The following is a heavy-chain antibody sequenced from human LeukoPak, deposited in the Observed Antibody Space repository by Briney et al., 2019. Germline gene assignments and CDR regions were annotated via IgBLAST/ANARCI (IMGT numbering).Heavy chain of an antibody. J-gene: IGHJ2*01. CDR1: GGSISSGSYY. D-gene: IGHD3-22*01. CDR3: AREGYYDSSGSWYFDL. Sequence: SQTLSLXCTVSGGSISSGSYYWSWIRQPAGKGLEWIGRIYTSGSTNYNPSLKSRVTISVDTSKNQFSLKLSSVTAADTAVYYCAREGYYDSSGSWYFDLWGRGTLVTVSS. V-gene: IGHV4-61*02. CDR2: IYTSGST.